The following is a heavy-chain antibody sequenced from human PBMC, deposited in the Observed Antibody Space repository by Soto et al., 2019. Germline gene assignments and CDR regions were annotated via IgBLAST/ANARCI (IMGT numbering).Heavy chain of an antibody. D-gene: IGHD4-17*01. CDR2: IYSGGST. Sequence: PGGSLRLSCAASGFTVSSNYMSWVRQAPGKGLEWVSVIYSGGSTYYADSVKGRFTISRDNSKNTLYLQMNSLRAEDTAVYYCASQKTTVVLDAFDIWGQGTMVTVSS. CDR3: ASQKTTVVLDAFDI. V-gene: IGHV3-66*04. J-gene: IGHJ3*02. CDR1: GFTVSSNY.